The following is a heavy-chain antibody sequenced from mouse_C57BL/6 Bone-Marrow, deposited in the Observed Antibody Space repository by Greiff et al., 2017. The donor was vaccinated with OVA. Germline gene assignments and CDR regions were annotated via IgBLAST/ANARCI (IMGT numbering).Heavy chain of an antibody. CDR1: GYTSTDYY. J-gene: IGHJ2*01. V-gene: IGHV1-26*01. D-gene: IGHD1-1*01. CDR3: ARKGYYYGSSPDY. Sequence: EVQLQQSGPELVKPGASVKISCKASGYTSTDYYMNWVKQSHGKSLEWIGDINPNNGGTSYNQKFKGKATLTVDKSSSTAYMELRSLTSEDSAVYYCARKGYYYGSSPDYWGQGTTLTVSS. CDR2: INPNNGGT.